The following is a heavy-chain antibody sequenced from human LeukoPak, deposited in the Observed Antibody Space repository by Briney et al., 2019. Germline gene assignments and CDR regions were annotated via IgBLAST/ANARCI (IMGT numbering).Heavy chain of an antibody. J-gene: IGHJ4*02. CDR1: GGTFISYA. CDR3: ARRPQETFSNYYDSSGYYLD. V-gene: IGHV1-69*13. CDR2: IIPILGTA. D-gene: IGHD3-22*01. Sequence: SVKVSCKASGGTFISYAISWVRQAAGQGLEWMGGIIPILGTANYAQRFQGRVKITADESKSTAYMELSSLRSEDTAVYYCARRPQETFSNYYDSSGYYLDWGQGTLVTVSS.